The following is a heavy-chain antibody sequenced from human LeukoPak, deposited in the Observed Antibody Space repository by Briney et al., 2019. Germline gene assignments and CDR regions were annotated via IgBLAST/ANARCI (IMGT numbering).Heavy chain of an antibody. CDR2: ISHTGIDI. V-gene: IGHV3-11*04. Sequence: GGSLRLSCAASGFTFSNHYMSWIRQAPGKGLEWVSYISHTGIDIDYADSVRGRFTISRDNAESSLYLQMNSLRAEDTAVYYCARGHWGLDYWGRGTLVTVSS. CDR3: ARGHWGLDY. D-gene: IGHD7-27*01. J-gene: IGHJ4*02. CDR1: GFTFSNHY.